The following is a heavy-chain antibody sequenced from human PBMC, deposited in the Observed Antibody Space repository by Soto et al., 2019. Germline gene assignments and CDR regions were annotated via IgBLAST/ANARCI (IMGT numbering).Heavy chain of an antibody. Sequence: GGSLRLSCAASGFMFSSYGVHWVRQAPGKGLEWVAVISYDGSNKYYAESVKGRFTISRDNSKNTLHLQMNSLRAEDTALYYCAKALTDTTGAICDYWGQGTLVTVSS. J-gene: IGHJ4*02. CDR1: GFMFSSYG. V-gene: IGHV3-30*18. CDR3: AKALTDTTGAICDY. CDR2: ISYDGSNK. D-gene: IGHD1-20*01.